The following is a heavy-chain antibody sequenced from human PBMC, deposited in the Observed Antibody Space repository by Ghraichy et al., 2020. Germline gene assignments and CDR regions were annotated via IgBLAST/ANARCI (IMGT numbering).Heavy chain of an antibody. V-gene: IGHV3-48*02. CDR1: GFTFGDYN. CDR3: ARASGVVRFYHYDGMDV. J-gene: IGHJ6*02. CDR2: ISISSRSI. D-gene: IGHD2-15*01. Sequence: GGSLRLSCVGSGFTFGDYNLNWVRQSPGKGLEWISYISISSRSIFYADSVKGRFTISRDNAQNSLFLQMRSLRDDDTAVYYCARASGVVRFYHYDGMDVWGQGTTVTVSS.